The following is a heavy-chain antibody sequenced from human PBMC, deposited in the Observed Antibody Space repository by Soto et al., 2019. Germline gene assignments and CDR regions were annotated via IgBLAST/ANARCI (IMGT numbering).Heavy chain of an antibody. CDR1: GFTFSSYA. CDR2: ISGSGGST. Sequence: GGSLRLSCAASGFTFSSYAMSWVRQAPGKVLEWVSAISGSGGSTYYADSVKGRFTISRDNSKNTLYLQMNSLRAEDTAVYYCAKCSLEHIVVVTAIPYFDYWGQGTLVTVSS. D-gene: IGHD2-21*02. CDR3: AKCSLEHIVVVTAIPYFDY. V-gene: IGHV3-23*01. J-gene: IGHJ4*02.